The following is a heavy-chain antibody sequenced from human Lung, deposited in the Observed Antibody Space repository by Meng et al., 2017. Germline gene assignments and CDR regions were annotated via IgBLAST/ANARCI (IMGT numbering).Heavy chain of an antibody. CDR2: INPKSGDT. CDR1: GYTFPDYW. Sequence: QGQVVQYVAEVEKPGASVKVSCKASGYTFPDYWLHWVRRAPGQGLEWMGRINPKSGDTNYAQRFQGRVTMTGDTSINTAYMELSGLKSDDTAMYYCARDEDISAAGKLFGDYWGQGTLVTVSS. J-gene: IGHJ4*02. V-gene: IGHV1-2*06. CDR3: ARDEDISAAGKLFGDY. D-gene: IGHD6-13*01.